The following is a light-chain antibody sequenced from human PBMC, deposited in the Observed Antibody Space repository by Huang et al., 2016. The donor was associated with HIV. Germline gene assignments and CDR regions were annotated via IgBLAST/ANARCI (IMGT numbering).Light chain of an antibody. CDR3: QQYNNWPRT. CDR1: QSVSSN. CDR2: DAS. J-gene: IGKJ2*01. Sequence: VMAQSPATLSVSPGERATLSCRATQSVSSNLAWYQQKPGQAPRLLIYDASTRATAIPARCSGSGSGTDFTLTISSLQSEDFAVYYCQQYNNWPRTFGQGTKVEIK. V-gene: IGKV3-15*01.